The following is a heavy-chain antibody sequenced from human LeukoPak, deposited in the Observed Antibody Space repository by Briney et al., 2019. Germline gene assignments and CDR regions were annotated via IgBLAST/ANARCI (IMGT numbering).Heavy chain of an antibody. D-gene: IGHD6-19*01. CDR1: GYTLTELS. V-gene: IGHV1-24*01. J-gene: IGHJ4*02. Sequence: ASVKVSCKVSGYTLTELSMHWVRQAPGKGLEWMGGFDPEDGETIYAQKFQGRVTITRDTSASTAYMELSSLRSEDTAVYYCATPPGYSSGWYSYWGQGTLVTVSS. CDR3: ATPPGYSSGWYSY. CDR2: FDPEDGET.